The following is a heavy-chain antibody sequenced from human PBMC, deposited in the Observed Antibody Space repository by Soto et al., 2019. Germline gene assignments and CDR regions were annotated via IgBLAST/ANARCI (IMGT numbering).Heavy chain of an antibody. Sequence: GGSLRLSCTASGFTFGDYAMSWFRQAPGKGLEWVGFIRSKAYGGTTEYAASVKGRFTISRDDSKSIAYLQMNSLKTEDTAVYYCTRDGIGSSWYRFDYWGQGTLVTVSS. CDR3: TRDGIGSSWYRFDY. V-gene: IGHV3-49*03. J-gene: IGHJ4*02. D-gene: IGHD6-13*01. CDR2: IRSKAYGGTT. CDR1: GFTFGDYA.